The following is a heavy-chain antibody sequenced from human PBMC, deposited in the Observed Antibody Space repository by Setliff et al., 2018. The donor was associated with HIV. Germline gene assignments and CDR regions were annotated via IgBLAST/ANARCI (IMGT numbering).Heavy chain of an antibody. D-gene: IGHD2-2*01. J-gene: IGHJ4*02. Sequence: ASVKVSCKTSGYTFDGHYLHWVRQAPGQGLEWMGWISAYNGNTNYAQKLQGRVTMTTDTSTSTAYMELRSLRSDDTAVYYCARGYCSSTSCYGIYYFDNWGQGTPVTVSS. CDR1: GYTFDGHY. CDR2: ISAYNGNT. V-gene: IGHV1-18*04. CDR3: ARGYCSSTSCYGIYYFDN.